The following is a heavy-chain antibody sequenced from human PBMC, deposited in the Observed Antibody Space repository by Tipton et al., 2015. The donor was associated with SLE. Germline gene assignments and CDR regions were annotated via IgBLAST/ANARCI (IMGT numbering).Heavy chain of an antibody. CDR2: VYYTGNT. CDR3: ARDTRDWFLSES. J-gene: IGHJ4*02. V-gene: IGHV4-39*07. CDR1: GDSISSSSYY. D-gene: IGHD3-9*01. Sequence: TLSLTCIVSGDSISSSSYYWGWIRQPPGKGLEWVGTVYYTGNTFYNPSLKSRVTILVDTSKNQFSLKLSSVTAADTAVYYCARDTRDWFLSESWGQGALVTVSS.